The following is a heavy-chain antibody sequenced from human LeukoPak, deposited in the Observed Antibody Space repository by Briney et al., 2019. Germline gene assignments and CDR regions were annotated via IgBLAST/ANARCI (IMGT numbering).Heavy chain of an antibody. V-gene: IGHV3-74*01. Sequence: GGSLRLSCAASGFTFSSYWMHWVRQAPGKGLVWVSRINSDGSSTTYADSVKGRFTISRDNAKNTLYLQMNSLRAEDTAVYYCARDMRGSSGWLNGWGQGTKVTVSS. CDR2: INSDGSST. CDR1: GFTFSSYW. J-gene: IGHJ3*01. D-gene: IGHD6-19*01. CDR3: ARDMRGSSGWLNG.